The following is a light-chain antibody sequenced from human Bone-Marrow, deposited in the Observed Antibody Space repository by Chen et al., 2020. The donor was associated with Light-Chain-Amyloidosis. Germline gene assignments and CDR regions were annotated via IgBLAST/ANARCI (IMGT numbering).Light chain of an antibody. CDR3: RVWDGSSDRRV. CDR1: NIGSTS. V-gene: IGLV3-21*02. J-gene: IGLJ3*02. CDR2: DDS. Sequence: SYVLTQPSSVSVAPGQTATIACGGNNIGSTSVHWYQQTPGQAPLLVVYDDSDRPSGIPERWSGSKSGNTATLTISRVEAGDEADYCCRVWDGSSDRRVFGGGTKLTVL.